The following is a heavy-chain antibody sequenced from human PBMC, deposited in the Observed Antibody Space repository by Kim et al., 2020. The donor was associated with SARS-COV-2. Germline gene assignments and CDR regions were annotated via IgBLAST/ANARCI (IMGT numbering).Heavy chain of an antibody. CDR2: ISYDGSNK. CDR3: ASVGRLLLLWGLDY. CDR1: GFTFSSYG. D-gene: IGHD2-15*01. V-gene: IGHV3-33*05. J-gene: IGHJ4*02. Sequence: GGSLRLSCAASGFTFSSYGMHWVRQAPGKGLEWVAVISYDGSNKYYADSVKGRFTISRDNSKNTLYLQMNSLRAEDTAVYYCASVGRLLLLWGLDYWGQGTLVTVSS.